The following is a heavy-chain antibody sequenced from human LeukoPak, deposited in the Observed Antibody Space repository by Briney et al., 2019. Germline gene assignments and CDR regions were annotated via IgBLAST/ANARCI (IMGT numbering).Heavy chain of an antibody. Sequence: GGSLRLSCAASGFTSSNYWIHWVRQAPGQGLVWVSRINSDGSSTSYADSVKGRFTISRDNAKNTLYLQMNSLRAEDTAVYYCARDGYCSSTSCYYFDYWGQGTLVTVSS. CDR1: GFTSSNYW. J-gene: IGHJ4*02. CDR3: ARDGYCSSTSCYYFDY. V-gene: IGHV3-74*01. CDR2: INSDGSST. D-gene: IGHD2-2*01.